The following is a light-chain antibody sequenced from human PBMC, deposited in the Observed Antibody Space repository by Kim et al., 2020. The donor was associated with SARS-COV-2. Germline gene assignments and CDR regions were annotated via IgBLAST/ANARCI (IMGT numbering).Light chain of an antibody. V-gene: IGKV3-11*01. J-gene: IGKJ2*03. Sequence: LGTGERAPRSCRASQSVGGSLAWYQQKPGQAPRLLIYDTSSRAPDIPARFSGSGSGTDFTLTISSLEPEDCAVYYCQQRTNWSYSFGQGTKLEI. CDR1: QSVGGS. CDR3: QQRTNWSYS. CDR2: DTS.